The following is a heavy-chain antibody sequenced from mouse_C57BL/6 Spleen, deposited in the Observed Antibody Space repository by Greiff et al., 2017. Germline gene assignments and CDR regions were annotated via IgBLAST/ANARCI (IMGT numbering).Heavy chain of an antibody. CDR3: AGTGTGAMDY. Sequence: EVQLQQSVAELVRPGASVKLSCTASGFNINNTYMHWVKQRPEQGLEWIGRIDPANGNTKYAPKFQGKATLTADTSSNTAYLQLSSLTSEDTAIYYCAGTGTGAMDYWGQGTSVTVSS. V-gene: IGHV14-3*01. CDR2: IDPANGNT. CDR1: GFNINNTY. D-gene: IGHD4-1*01. J-gene: IGHJ4*01.